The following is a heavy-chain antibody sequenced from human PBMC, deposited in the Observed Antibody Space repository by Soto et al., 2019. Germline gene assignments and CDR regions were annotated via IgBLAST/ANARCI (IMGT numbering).Heavy chain of an antibody. CDR1: GFTFSSYS. V-gene: IGHV3-21*01. Sequence: PRGSLRLSCTASGFTFSSYSMNWVRQAPGKELEWVSSISSSSSYIYYADSVKGRFTISRDNAKNSLYLQMNSLRAEDTAVYYCARVADQSIAASGYFYYGMDVWGQGTTVTVSS. J-gene: IGHJ6*02. D-gene: IGHD6-6*01. CDR2: ISSSSSYI. CDR3: ARVADQSIAASGYFYYGMDV.